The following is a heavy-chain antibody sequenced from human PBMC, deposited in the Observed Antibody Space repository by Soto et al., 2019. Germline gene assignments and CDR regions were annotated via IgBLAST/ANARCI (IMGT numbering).Heavy chain of an antibody. CDR3: ARRGSGSYYDY. D-gene: IGHD1-26*01. V-gene: IGHV3-23*01. J-gene: IGHJ4*02. CDR2: ISGSGGST. Sequence: EVQLLESGGGLVQPGGSLRLSCAASGFTFSSYAMRWVREAPGKGLEWVSAISGSGGSTYYADSVKGRFTISRDNSKNTLYLQMNSLRAEDTAVYYCARRGSGSYYDYWGQGTLVTVSS. CDR1: GFTFSSYA.